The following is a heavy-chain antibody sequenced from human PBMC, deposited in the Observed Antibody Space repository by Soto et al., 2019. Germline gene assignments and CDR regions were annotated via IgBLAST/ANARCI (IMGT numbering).Heavy chain of an antibody. V-gene: IGHV4-31*03. J-gene: IGHJ6*02. CDR2: IYYSGST. D-gene: IGHD2-2*01. CDR3: ARDPKPSRGNYYYYGMDV. Sequence: SETLSLTCTVSGGSISSSGYYWSWIRQHPGKGLEWIGYIYYSGSTYYNPSLKSRVTISVDTSKNQFSLKLSSVTAADTAVYYCARDPKPSRGNYYYYGMDVWGQGTTVTVSS. CDR1: GGSISSSGYY.